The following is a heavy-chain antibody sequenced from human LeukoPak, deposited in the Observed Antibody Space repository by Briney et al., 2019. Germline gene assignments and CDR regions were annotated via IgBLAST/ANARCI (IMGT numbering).Heavy chain of an antibody. CDR1: GFTVSSNN. V-gene: IGHV3-53*01. D-gene: IGHD1-26*01. Sequence: GGSLRLSCAASGFTVSSNNMTWVRQAPGKGLEWVSVIYSGGDTHYADSVKSRFTISKDNSKNTLYLQMNSLRAEDTAVYYCARAPGIVGAVDCWGQGTMVSVCS. CDR2: IYSGGDT. CDR3: ARAPGIVGAVDC. J-gene: IGHJ4*02.